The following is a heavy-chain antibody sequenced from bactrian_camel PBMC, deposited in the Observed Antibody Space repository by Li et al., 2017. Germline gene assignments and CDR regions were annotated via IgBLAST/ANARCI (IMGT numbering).Heavy chain of an antibody. CDR3: AAARNRGTWGLLLRFAYDY. CDR1: ANVYC. J-gene: IGHJ4*01. D-gene: IGHD2*01. V-gene: IGHV3S53*01. Sequence: VQLVESGGGSVAAGESLRLSCVASANVYCMGWFRQVPGKGREGVATIANDGTTDYADSVKGRFTISKDNAKNTLYLQMNSLKPEDTAMYYCAAARNRGTWGLLLRFAYDYWGQGTQVTVS. CDR2: IANDGTT.